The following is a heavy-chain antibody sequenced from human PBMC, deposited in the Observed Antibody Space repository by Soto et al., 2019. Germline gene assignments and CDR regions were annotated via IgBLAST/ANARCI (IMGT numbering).Heavy chain of an antibody. Sequence: QVQLVQSGAEVKKPGSSVKVSCKASGGTFSSYAISWVRQAPGQGLEWMGGIIPIFGTANYAQKFQGRVTITADASTSTAYMELSSLRSEDTAVYYCARDKVGYYDSSGYYRVSVPPDYYYGMDVWGQGTTVTVSS. V-gene: IGHV1-69*19. CDR2: IIPIFGTA. D-gene: IGHD3-22*01. CDR3: ARDKVGYYDSSGYYRVSVPPDYYYGMDV. J-gene: IGHJ6*02. CDR1: GGTFSSYA.